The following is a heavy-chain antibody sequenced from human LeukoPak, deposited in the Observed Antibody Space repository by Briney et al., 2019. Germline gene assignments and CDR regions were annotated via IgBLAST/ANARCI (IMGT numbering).Heavy chain of an antibody. J-gene: IGHJ3*02. D-gene: IGHD2-2*01. CDR3: ATPYCSSISCLDVFNM. CDR2: KYYSGSA. Sequence: SQTLSLTCSVSGVPVSDGRYYWTWIRQYPGKGLEWIGYKYYSGSAKYNPSLKSRLTISIDTSKNQFSLQLNSVTAADTATYYCATPYCSSISCLDVFNMWGQGTGVTVSS. V-gene: IGHV4-31*03. CDR1: GVPVSDGRYY.